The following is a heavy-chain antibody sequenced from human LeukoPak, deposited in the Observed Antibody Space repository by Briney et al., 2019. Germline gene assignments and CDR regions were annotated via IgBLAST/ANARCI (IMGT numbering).Heavy chain of an antibody. V-gene: IGHV3-53*01. Sequence: PGGSLRLSCAASGFTVSSNYMGWVRQAPGKGLEWVSVIYSGGSTYYADSVKGRFTISRDNSKNTLYLQMNSLRAEDTAVYYCARDRRETMITFGGVMTAGWFDPWGQGTLVTVSS. CDR1: GFTVSSNY. J-gene: IGHJ5*02. CDR2: IYSGGST. CDR3: ARDRRETMITFGGVMTAGWFDP. D-gene: IGHD3-16*01.